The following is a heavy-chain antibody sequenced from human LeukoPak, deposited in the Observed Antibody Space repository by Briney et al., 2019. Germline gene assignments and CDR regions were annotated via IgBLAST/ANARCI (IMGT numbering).Heavy chain of an antibody. CDR2: IYSSGST. V-gene: IGHV4-39*07. CDR3: ARSHGYGLVGI. D-gene: IGHD3-10*01. CDR1: GASISSVSNY. J-gene: IGHJ3*02. Sequence: SQTLSLTCSVSGASISSVSNYWGWIRQPPGKTLEWIGSIYSSGSTYYNPSLKSRVIIIIDTLKNHFSLTLSSVTAADTAVYYCARSHGYGLVGIWGQGTMVTVSS.